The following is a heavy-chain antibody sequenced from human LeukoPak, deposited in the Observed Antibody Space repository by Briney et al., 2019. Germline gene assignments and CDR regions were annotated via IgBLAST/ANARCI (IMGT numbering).Heavy chain of an antibody. Sequence: ASVKVSCKASGYTFTSYDINWVRQATGQGLEWMGWMNPNSGNTGYAQKFQGRVTMTRNTSISTAYMELSSLRSEDTAVYYCARDVRNWHGSFDYWGQGTLVTVSS. J-gene: IGHJ4*02. CDR2: MNPNSGNT. CDR1: GYTFTSYD. V-gene: IGHV1-8*01. D-gene: IGHD3-10*01. CDR3: ARDVRNWHGSFDY.